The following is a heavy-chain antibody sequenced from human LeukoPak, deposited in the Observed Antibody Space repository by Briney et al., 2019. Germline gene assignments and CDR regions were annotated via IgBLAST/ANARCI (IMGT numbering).Heavy chain of an antibody. CDR1: GYTFTNNY. D-gene: IGHD3-22*01. CDR3: ARGSVYYYGSSGYSNFDY. V-gene: IGHV1-46*01. CDR2: IYPRDGST. J-gene: IGHJ4*02. Sequence: ASVKVSCKASGYTFTNNYLHWVRQAPGQGLEWMGMIYPRDGSTSYAQNFQGRVTVTGDTSTTTVHMELRGLRSEDTAVYYCARGSVYYYGSSGYSNFDYWGEGTLVTVS.